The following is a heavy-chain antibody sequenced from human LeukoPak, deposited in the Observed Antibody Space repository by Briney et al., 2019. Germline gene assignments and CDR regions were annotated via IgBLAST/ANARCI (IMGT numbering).Heavy chain of an antibody. D-gene: IGHD5-24*01. J-gene: IGHJ5*02. CDR3: AHGGGSQFHA. CDR2: VRGGGGPSIL. V-gene: IGHV3-23*01. CDR1: GFTFSSYA. Sequence: GGSRRLSCAASGFTFSSYAMSWVRQARGKGLEWVSTVRGGGGPSILYYADSVKGRFTISRDNSKNTIYLQMNSRRADDTAIYHCAHGGGSQFHAWGQGTLVVVSS.